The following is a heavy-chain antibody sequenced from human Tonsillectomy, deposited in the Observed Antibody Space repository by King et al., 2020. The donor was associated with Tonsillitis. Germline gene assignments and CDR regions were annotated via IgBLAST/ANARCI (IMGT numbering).Heavy chain of an antibody. D-gene: IGHD1-26*01. CDR3: ARDKRELALDY. CDR1: GFTFSSYT. Sequence: EVQLVESGGGLVQPGGSLRLSCAASGFTFSSYTMNWVRQAPGKGLEWVSYISSTSSTIFYADSVKGRFTISRDNAKNSLYLQMNSLRAEDTAVYYCARDKRELALDYWGQGTLVTVSS. V-gene: IGHV3-48*01. CDR2: ISSTSSTI. J-gene: IGHJ4*02.